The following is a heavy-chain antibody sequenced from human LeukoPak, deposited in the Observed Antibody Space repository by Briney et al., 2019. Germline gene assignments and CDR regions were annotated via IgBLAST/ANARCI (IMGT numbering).Heavy chain of an antibody. D-gene: IGHD1-26*01. Sequence: GGSLRLSCAASGFTFDAYATSWVRQAPGKGLEWVSGINWNGGSTGYADSVKGRFTISRDNAKNSLYLQMNSLRAEDTALYYCAREGSSTYYYYYMDVWGKGTTVTVSS. J-gene: IGHJ6*03. CDR3: AREGSSTYYYYYMDV. V-gene: IGHV3-20*04. CDR2: INWNGGST. CDR1: GFTFDAYA.